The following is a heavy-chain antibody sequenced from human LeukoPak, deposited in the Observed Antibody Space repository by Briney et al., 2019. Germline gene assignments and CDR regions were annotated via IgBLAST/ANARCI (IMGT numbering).Heavy chain of an antibody. V-gene: IGHV5-51*01. CDR2: IYPGDSDT. J-gene: IGHJ4*02. CDR3: ARQDGSGSYDY. Sequence: GESLKISRKGSGYSFTNYWIGWVRQMPGKGLEWMGIIYPGDSDTKYSPSFQGQVTISADKSINSAYLQWSSMKASNTAMYYCARQDGSGSYDYWGQGTLVTVSS. D-gene: IGHD3-10*01. CDR1: GYSFTNYW.